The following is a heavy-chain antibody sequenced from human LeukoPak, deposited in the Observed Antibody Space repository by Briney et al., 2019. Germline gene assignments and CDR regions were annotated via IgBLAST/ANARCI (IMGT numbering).Heavy chain of an antibody. CDR3: ARDVVYYYDSSGYYYVSGSGAFDI. J-gene: IGHJ3*02. Sequence: GGSLRLSCAASGFTVSSNYMSWVRQAPGKGLEWVSVIYSGGSTYYADSVKGRFTISRDNAKNSLYLQMNSLRAEDTAVYYCARDVVYYYDSSGYYYVSGSGAFDIWGQGTMVTVSS. D-gene: IGHD3-22*01. V-gene: IGHV3-66*01. CDR2: IYSGGST. CDR1: GFTVSSNY.